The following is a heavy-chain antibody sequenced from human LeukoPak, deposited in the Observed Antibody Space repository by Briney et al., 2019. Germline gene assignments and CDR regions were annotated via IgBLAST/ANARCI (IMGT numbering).Heavy chain of an antibody. D-gene: IGHD6-13*01. CDR1: GYNFPIYW. Sequence: PGESLKISCQGSGYNFPIYWIGWVRQMPGQGLEWMGIIYPDDSNTIYGPSFQGQVTISADKSINTAYLEWSSLKASDTAIYYCARQGAAGKYYYYCMDVWGKGTTVTVSS. CDR3: ARQGAAGKYYYYCMDV. J-gene: IGHJ6*03. V-gene: IGHV5-51*01. CDR2: IYPDDSNT.